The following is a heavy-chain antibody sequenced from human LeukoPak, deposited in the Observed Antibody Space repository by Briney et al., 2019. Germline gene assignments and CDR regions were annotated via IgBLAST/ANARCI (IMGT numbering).Heavy chain of an antibody. V-gene: IGHV4-34*01. CDR2: INHSGST. D-gene: IGHD4-17*01. Sequence: SETLSLTCAVYGGPFSGYYWSWIRQPPGKGLEWIGEINHSGSTNYNPSLKSRVTISVDTSKNQFSLKLSSVTAADTAVYYCASSGGDDYGDYWREENWGQGTLVTVSS. CDR1: GGPFSGYY. CDR3: ASSGGDDYGDYWREEN. J-gene: IGHJ4*02.